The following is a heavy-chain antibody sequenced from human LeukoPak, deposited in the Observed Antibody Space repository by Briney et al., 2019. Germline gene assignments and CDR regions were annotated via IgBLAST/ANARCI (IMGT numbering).Heavy chain of an antibody. V-gene: IGHV4-61*01. CDR1: GGSISSGSYY. CDR2: IFFSRST. CDR3: ARLKVADSESFDL. Sequence: SETLSLTCTVSGGSISSGSYYWSWIRQPPGKGLEWIGNIFFSRSTNNNPSLGSRLTISQDSSKNQVSLRLASATAADTAIYYCARLKVADSESFDLWGHGTLVAVSS. J-gene: IGHJ3*01.